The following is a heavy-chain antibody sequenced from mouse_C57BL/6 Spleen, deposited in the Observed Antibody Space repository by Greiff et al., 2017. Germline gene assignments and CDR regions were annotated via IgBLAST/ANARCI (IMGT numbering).Heavy chain of an antibody. Sequence: VQLQQPGAELVKPGASVKLSCKASGYTFTSYWMHWVKQRPGRGLEGIGRIDPNSGGTKYNEKFKSKATLTVDKPSSTAYMQLSSLTSEDSAVYYCARSFYDGYNYWGQGTTLTVSS. CDR3: ARSFYDGYNY. D-gene: IGHD2-3*01. CDR1: GYTFTSYW. CDR2: IDPNSGGT. V-gene: IGHV1-72*01. J-gene: IGHJ2*01.